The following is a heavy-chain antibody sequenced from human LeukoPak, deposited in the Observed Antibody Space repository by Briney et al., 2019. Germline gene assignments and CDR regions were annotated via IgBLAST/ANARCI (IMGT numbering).Heavy chain of an antibody. V-gene: IGHV4-39*01. CDR1: GGSITSRHY. CDR2: ISYTGNS. D-gene: IGHD1/OR15-1a*01. CDR3: ARRWGTLDAWDY. J-gene: IGHJ4*02. Sequence: PSETLSLTCTVSGGSITSRHYWGWIRQPPGKGLEWIGRISYTGNSYYNPSLKSRVTMSVDTTRNQFSLKLRTVTAADTAVFCCARRWGTLDAWDYWGQGTPVTVSS.